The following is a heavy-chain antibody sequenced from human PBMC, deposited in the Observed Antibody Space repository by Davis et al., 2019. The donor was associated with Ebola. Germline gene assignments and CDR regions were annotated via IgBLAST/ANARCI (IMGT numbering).Heavy chain of an antibody. D-gene: IGHD2-2*01. Sequence: ASVKVSCKASGYTFTSYYMHWVRQAPGQGLEWMGWLNPNSGNTGYAQRFQGRVTITRDTSISTVYMELSSLRSEDTAVYYCARGLPAAPRHRWFDPWGQGTLVTVSS. J-gene: IGHJ5*02. CDR2: LNPNSGNT. V-gene: IGHV1-8*03. CDR3: ARGLPAAPRHRWFDP. CDR1: GYTFTSYY.